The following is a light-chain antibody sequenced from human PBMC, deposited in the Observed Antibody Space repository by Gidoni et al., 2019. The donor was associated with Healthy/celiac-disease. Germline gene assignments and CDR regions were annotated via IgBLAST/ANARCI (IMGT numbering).Light chain of an antibody. CDR2: QDS. Sequence: SYEPTQPPSVSVSPGQTASITCSGDKLGDKYACWYQQKPGQSTVLVIYQDSKRPPGIPERFSGSNAGNTATLTTGGTQAMDEADYYCQAWDSSTAYVVFGGGTKLTVL. V-gene: IGLV3-1*01. CDR1: KLGDKY. CDR3: QAWDSSTAYVV. J-gene: IGLJ2*01.